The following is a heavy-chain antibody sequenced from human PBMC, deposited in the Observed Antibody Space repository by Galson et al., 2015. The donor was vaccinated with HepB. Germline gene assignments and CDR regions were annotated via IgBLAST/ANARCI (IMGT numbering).Heavy chain of an antibody. J-gene: IGHJ2*01. CDR3: ARDGTGTYCGGDCPWYLEL. V-gene: IGHV4-34*01. Sequence: SETLSLTCAVYGGSFSGYYWSWIRQPPGKCLEWIGEINHSGSTNYNPSLKSRVTISVDTSKNQFSLKLSSVTAADTAVYYCARDGTGTYCGGDCPWYLELWGRGTLVPVSS. CDR1: GGSFSGYY. CDR2: INHSGST. D-gene: IGHD2-21*02.